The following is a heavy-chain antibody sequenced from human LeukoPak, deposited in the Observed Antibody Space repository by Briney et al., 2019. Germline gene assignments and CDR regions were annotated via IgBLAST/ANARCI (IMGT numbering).Heavy chain of an antibody. CDR1: GDSVRRYY. Sequence: PSETLSLACTVSGDSVRRYYWSWFRQPPGKGLEWIGYIYYSGSTNYNPSLKSRVTISVDTSKNQFSLKLSSVTAADMAVYYCARGAEELKYCSSTSCCPYIGEYFQHWGQGTLVTVSS. V-gene: IGHV4-59*02. J-gene: IGHJ1*01. CDR2: IYYSGST. D-gene: IGHD2-2*01. CDR3: ARGAEELKYCSSTSCCPYIGEYFQH.